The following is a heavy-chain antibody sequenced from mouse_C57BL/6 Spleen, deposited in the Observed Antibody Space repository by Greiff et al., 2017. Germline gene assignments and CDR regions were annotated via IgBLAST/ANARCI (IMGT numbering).Heavy chain of an antibody. CDR3: ARWDYGSPWFAY. J-gene: IGHJ3*01. V-gene: IGHV1-54*01. Sequence: QVQLQQSGAELVRPGTSVKVSCKASGYAFTNYLIEWVKQRPGQGLEWIGGINPGSGGTNYNEKFKGKATLTADKSSSTAYMQLSSLTSEDSAVYFCARWDYGSPWFAYWGQGTLVTVSA. CDR2: INPGSGGT. D-gene: IGHD1-1*01. CDR1: GYAFTNYL.